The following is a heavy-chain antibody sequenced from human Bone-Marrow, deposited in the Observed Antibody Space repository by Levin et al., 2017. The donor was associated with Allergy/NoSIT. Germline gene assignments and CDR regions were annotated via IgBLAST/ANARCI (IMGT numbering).Heavy chain of an antibody. Sequence: GESLKISCAASGFIFSGYAMSWVRQAPGKGLEWVSAISDRGDSTHYADSVKGRFTISRDNSKNTVYLQMNSLRAEDTAVYYCAKDPSGDMRYYFDDWGQGTLVTVST. CDR2: ISDRGDST. V-gene: IGHV3-23*01. CDR1: GFIFSGYA. J-gene: IGHJ4*02. CDR3: AKDPSGDMRYYFDD. D-gene: IGHD1-26*01.